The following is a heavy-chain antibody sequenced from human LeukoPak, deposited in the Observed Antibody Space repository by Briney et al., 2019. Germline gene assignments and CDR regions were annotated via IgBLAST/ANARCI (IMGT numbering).Heavy chain of an antibody. D-gene: IGHD4-23*01. CDR3: ARDLDGGRGKDY. CDR2: ITSSSSTI. J-gene: IGHJ4*02. Sequence: GGSLRLSCAASGFTFSSYSMNWVCQAPGEGLEWVSYITSSSSTIYYADSVKGRFTISRDNAQNSLYLQMNSLRDEDTAVYYCARDLDGGRGKDYWGQGTLVTVSS. V-gene: IGHV3-48*02. CDR1: GFTFSSYS.